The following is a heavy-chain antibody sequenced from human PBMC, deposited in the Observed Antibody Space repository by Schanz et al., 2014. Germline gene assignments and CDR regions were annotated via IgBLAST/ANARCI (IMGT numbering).Heavy chain of an antibody. V-gene: IGHV7-4-1*02. CDR3: AIEAPYGGQYFDF. CDR2: INTNTGNP. J-gene: IGHJ4*02. CDR1: GYTFTSNA. Sequence: QVHLVQSGSELKKPGASVKVSCKASGYTFTSNALNWVRQAPGQGLEWMGWINTNTGNPTYARGFTGRFAFSLDTSVRTAFLQISSLKAEDTAVYYCAIEAPYGGQYFDFWGQGTLVTVSS. D-gene: IGHD3-16*01.